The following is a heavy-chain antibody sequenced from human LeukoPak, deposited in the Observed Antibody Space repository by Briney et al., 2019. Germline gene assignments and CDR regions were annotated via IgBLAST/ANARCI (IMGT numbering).Heavy chain of an antibody. D-gene: IGHD2-2*01. V-gene: IGHV4-34*01. Sequence: KTSETLSLTCAVYGGSFSGYYWSWIRQPPGKGLEWIGEINHSGSTNYNPSLKSRVTISVDTSKNQFSLKLSSVTAADTAVYYCARDGGYQLLFAFDIWGQGTMVTVSS. CDR1: GGSFSGYY. CDR3: ARDGGYQLLFAFDI. CDR2: INHSGST. J-gene: IGHJ3*02.